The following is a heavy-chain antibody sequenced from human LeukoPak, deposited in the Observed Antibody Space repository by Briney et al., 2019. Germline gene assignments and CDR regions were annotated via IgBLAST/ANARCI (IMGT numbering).Heavy chain of an antibody. CDR1: GASISSYH. CDR2: LFNSGGT. V-gene: IGHV4-59*08. D-gene: IGHD3-10*01. Sequence: SETLSLTCTVSGASISSYHLSWIRQPPGKGLEWIGDLFNSGGTSYNASLKSRVTVSVDTSKKQVSLKMNSVTAADTAVYYCARWFPASGMRDVWGQGTTVTVTS. J-gene: IGHJ6*02. CDR3: ARWFPASGMRDV.